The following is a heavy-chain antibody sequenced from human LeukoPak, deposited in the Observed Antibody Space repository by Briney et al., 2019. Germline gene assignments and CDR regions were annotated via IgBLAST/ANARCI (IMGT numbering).Heavy chain of an antibody. D-gene: IGHD3-3*01. CDR3: ARPSKNYDFWSGLPGY. V-gene: IGHV5-51*01. Sequence: GESLKISCKGSGYSFTSYWIGWVRKMPGKGLEWMGIIYPGDSDTRYSPSFQGQVTISADKSISTAYLQWSSLKASDTAMYYCARPSKNYDFWSGLPGYWGQGTLVTVSS. CDR2: IYPGDSDT. CDR1: GYSFTSYW. J-gene: IGHJ4*02.